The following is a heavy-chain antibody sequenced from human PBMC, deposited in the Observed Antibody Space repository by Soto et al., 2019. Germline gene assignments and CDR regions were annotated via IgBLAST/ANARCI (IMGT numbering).Heavy chain of an antibody. Sequence: GGSLRLSCAASGFTFSNAWMSWVRQAPGKGMEWVGFIRSKAYGGTTEYAASVKGRFTISRDDSKSIAYLQMNSLKTEDTAVYYCTRDKQWLAFSRPDYWGQGTLVTVSS. CDR2: IRSKAYGGTT. D-gene: IGHD6-19*01. CDR3: TRDKQWLAFSRPDY. CDR1: GFTFSNAW. J-gene: IGHJ4*02. V-gene: IGHV3-49*04.